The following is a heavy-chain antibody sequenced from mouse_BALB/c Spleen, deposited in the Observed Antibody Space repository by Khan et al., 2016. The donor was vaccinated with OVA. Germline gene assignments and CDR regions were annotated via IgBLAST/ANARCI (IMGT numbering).Heavy chain of an antibody. CDR3: TRLAYYYDSEGFAY. Sequence: EVELVESGGDLVKPGGSLKLSCAASGFTFSTYGMSWVRQTPDKRPEWVATVSTGGSYIYYPDSVKGRFTISRDNAKNTLYLQMSGLKSEDTAMFYCTRLAYYYDSEGFAYWGQGTLVTVSA. CDR2: VSTGGSYI. CDR1: GFTFSTYG. J-gene: IGHJ3*01. V-gene: IGHV5-6*01. D-gene: IGHD1-1*01.